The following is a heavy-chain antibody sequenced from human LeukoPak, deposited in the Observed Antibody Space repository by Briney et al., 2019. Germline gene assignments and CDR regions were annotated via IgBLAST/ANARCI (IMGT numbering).Heavy chain of an antibody. Sequence: LRLSCAASGFTFSSYAMSWIRQPPGKALEWLARIDWDDDKYYSTSLNTRLTISKDTSKNQVVLTMTNMDPVDTATYYCARTVSGSYYLDYWGQGTLVTVSS. CDR1: GFTFSSYAM. CDR3: ARTVSGSYYLDY. D-gene: IGHD1-26*01. J-gene: IGHJ4*02. V-gene: IGHV2-70*11. CDR2: IDWDDDK.